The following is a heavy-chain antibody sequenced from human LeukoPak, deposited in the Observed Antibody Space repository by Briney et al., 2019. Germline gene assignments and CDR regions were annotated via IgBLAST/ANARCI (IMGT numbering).Heavy chain of an antibody. CDR2: IYYSGST. Sequence: SETLSLTCTVSGGSISSSSYYWGWIRQPPGKGLEWIGSIYYSGSTYYNPSLKSRVTISVDTSKNQFSLKLSSVTAADMAVYYCARDGMVLRPSHFQHWGQGTLVTVSS. V-gene: IGHV4-39*02. J-gene: IGHJ1*01. CDR1: GGSISSSSYY. D-gene: IGHD3-10*01. CDR3: ARDGMVLRPSHFQH.